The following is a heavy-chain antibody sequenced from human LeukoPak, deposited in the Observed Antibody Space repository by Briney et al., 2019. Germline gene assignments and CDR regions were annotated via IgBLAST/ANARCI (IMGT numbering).Heavy chain of an antibody. CDR3: AREADDWPRNVFDI. CDR1: GGSISSYY. CDR2: IYYSGST. J-gene: IGHJ3*02. Sequence: SETLSLTCTVSGGSISSYYWSWIRQPPGKGLEWIGYIYYSGSTNYNPSLKSRVTISVDTSKNQFSLKLSSVTAADTAVYYCAREADDWPRNVFDIWGQGTMVTVSS. V-gene: IGHV4-59*12. D-gene: IGHD3-9*01.